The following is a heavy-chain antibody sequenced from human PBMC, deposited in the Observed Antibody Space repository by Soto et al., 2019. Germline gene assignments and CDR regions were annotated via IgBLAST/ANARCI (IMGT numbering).Heavy chain of an antibody. CDR3: VRPHYDSNTFYSFFDY. D-gene: IGHD3-22*01. V-gene: IGHV4-34*12. CDR1: DGSFSGYY. J-gene: IGHJ4*02. CDR2: IFHGGST. Sequence: SETLSLTCAVYDGSFSGYYWSWIRRPPGKGLEWIGQIFHGGSTNYSPSLKSRVTISLDTSRKQFFLELTSVTAADTAVYYCVRPHYDSNTFYSFFDYWGQGTLVTVS.